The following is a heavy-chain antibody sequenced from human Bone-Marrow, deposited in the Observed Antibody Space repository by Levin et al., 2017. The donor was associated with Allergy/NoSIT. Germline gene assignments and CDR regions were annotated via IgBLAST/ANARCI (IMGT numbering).Heavy chain of an antibody. J-gene: IGHJ6*02. V-gene: IGHV4-59*01. CDR3: ARDRVVASGGTFYYYGMAV. CDR1: GGSISSYH. D-gene: IGHD2-15*01. CDR2: IYYSGST. Sequence: SETLSLTCVVSGGSISSYHWSWIRQPPGKGLEWIGYIYYSGSTNYNPSLKSRVTISVDTSKNQFSLTLNSVTAADTAVYYCARDRVVASGGTFYYYGMAVWGQGTTVTVSS.